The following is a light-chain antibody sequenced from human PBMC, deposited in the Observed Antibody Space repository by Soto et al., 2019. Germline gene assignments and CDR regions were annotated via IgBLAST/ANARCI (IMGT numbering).Light chain of an antibody. CDR2: EAT. CDR1: SSDVGSYNL. Sequence: QSVLTQPASVSGSPGQSITISCTGTSSDVGSYNLVSWYQQHPDKAPQLIIFEATQRPSGVSSRFSGSKSGNTASLTISGLQAEDEADHYCCSYAGSSTLYVFGTGTKLTVL. V-gene: IGLV2-23*01. J-gene: IGLJ1*01. CDR3: CSYAGSSTLYV.